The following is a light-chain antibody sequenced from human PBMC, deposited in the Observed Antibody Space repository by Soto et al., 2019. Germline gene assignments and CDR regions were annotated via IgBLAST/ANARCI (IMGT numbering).Light chain of an antibody. CDR3: CSYAGSYTFNYV. Sequence: QSALTQPSSVSGSPGQSVTISCTGTSSDVGGYNYVSWYQQHPGKAPKLMIYDVSKRPSGVPDRFSGSKSGNTASLTISGLQAEDEADYYCCSYAGSYTFNYVFGTGTKLTVL. J-gene: IGLJ1*01. CDR2: DVS. CDR1: SSDVGGYNY. V-gene: IGLV2-11*01.